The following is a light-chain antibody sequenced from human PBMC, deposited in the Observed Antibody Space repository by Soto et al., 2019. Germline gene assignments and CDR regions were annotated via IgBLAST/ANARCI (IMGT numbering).Light chain of an antibody. CDR1: QGISSY. V-gene: IGKV1-8*01. CDR3: QQYYSYPRA. CDR2: AAS. Sequence: IQLTQSPSLLSASVGDSVTISCRASQGISSYLAWYQKKPGKAPKLLIYAASTLQSGVPSRFSGSGSGTDFTLTISCLQSEDFATYYCQQYYSYPRAFGQGTKVDIK. J-gene: IGKJ1*01.